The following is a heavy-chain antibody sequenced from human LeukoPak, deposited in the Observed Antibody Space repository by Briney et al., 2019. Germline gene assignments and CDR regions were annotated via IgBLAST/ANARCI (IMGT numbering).Heavy chain of an antibody. CDR3: AREGLYYYGSGSYYYYYYMDV. CDR2: IYTSGST. CDR1: GGSISSGSYY. V-gene: IGHV4-61*02. Sequence: SETLSLTCTVSGGSISSGSYYWSWIRQPAGKGLEWIRRIYTSGSTNYNPSLKSRVTISVDTSKNQFSLKLSSVTAADTAVYYCAREGLYYYGSGSYYYYYYMDVWGKGTTVTISS. J-gene: IGHJ6*03. D-gene: IGHD3-10*01.